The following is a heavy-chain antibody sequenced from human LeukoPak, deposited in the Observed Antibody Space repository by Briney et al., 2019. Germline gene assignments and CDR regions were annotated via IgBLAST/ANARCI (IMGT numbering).Heavy chain of an antibody. V-gene: IGHV4-61*02. CDR2: IYTSGST. Sequence: SETLSLTCTVSGGSISSGSYYWSWIRQPAGKGLEWIGRIYTSGSTNYNPSLKSRVTISVDTSKNQFSLKLSSVTAADTAVYYCARGSIAAAGTGHFQHWGQGTLVTVSS. CDR3: ARGSIAAAGTGHFQH. D-gene: IGHD6-13*01. J-gene: IGHJ1*01. CDR1: GGSISSGSYY.